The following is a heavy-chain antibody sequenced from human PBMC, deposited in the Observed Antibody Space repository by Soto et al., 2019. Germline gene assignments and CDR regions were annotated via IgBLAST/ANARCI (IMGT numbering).Heavy chain of an antibody. D-gene: IGHD7-27*01. Sequence: GASVKVSCKASGYRFTTYGITWVRLAPGQGLEWLGGISTYNGNTDYAQNLQDRVTMTTETSTSTAYMEVTSLTSDDTPVYYCARGLGTNGLDVWGQGTTVTVSS. V-gene: IGHV1-18*04. CDR2: ISTYNGNT. CDR1: GYRFTTYG. J-gene: IGHJ6*02. CDR3: ARGLGTNGLDV.